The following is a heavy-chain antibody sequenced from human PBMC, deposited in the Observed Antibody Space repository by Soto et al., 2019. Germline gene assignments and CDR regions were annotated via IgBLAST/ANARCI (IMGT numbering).Heavy chain of an antibody. D-gene: IGHD5-18*01. CDR1: GGIFTNNA. Sequence: QVQVVQSGAEVKKPGSSVKVYCKVSGGIFTNNAISWVRHAHGQGLEWLGGVIPLFDTAYYAQIFRGRLMISADGATTTAYMELSGLTSADTAVYVCATGGHNDGYNFYHGMDVWGQGTTVTVS. V-gene: IGHV1-69*01. J-gene: IGHJ6*02. CDR3: ATGGHNDGYNFYHGMDV. CDR2: VIPLFDTA.